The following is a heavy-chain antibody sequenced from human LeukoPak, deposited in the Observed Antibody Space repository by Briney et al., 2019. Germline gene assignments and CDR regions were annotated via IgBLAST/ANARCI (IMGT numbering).Heavy chain of an antibody. CDR2: ISSSSSTM. Sequence: GGSLRLSCAASGFTFNNYAMHWVRQAPGKGLEWVSYISSSSSTMYYADSVKGRFSISRDNAKNSLYPQMNSLRAEDTAVYYCARDHHRRLYDSQARDTFDIWGQGTMVTVSS. CDR3: ARDHHRRLYDSQARDTFDI. D-gene: IGHD3-22*01. J-gene: IGHJ3*02. V-gene: IGHV3-48*01. CDR1: GFTFNNYA.